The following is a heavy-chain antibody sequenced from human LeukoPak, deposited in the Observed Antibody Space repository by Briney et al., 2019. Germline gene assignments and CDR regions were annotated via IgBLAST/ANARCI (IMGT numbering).Heavy chain of an antibody. CDR1: GYTFTSYD. J-gene: IGHJ4*02. CDR2: MNPNSGNT. D-gene: IGHD3-10*01. V-gene: IGHV1-8*01. CDR3: ARVGTMVRGVINY. Sequence: ASVKVSRKASGYTFTSYDINWVRQATGQGLEWMGWMNPNSGNTGYAQKFQGRVTMTRNTSISTAYMELSSLRSEDTAVYYCARVGTMVRGVINYWGQGTLVTVSS.